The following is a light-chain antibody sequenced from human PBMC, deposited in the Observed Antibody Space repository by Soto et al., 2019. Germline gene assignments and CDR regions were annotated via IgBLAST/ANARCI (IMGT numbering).Light chain of an antibody. Sequence: IQMTQSPSTLSASVGDRVTITCRASQSISIWLAWYQQKPGKAPKLLIYKASSLESEVPSRFSGSGSGTEFTLIINSLQPDDSATYYCQQYNSDSTFGQGPKVEIK. CDR3: QQYNSDST. V-gene: IGKV1-5*03. J-gene: IGKJ1*01. CDR2: KAS. CDR1: QSISIW.